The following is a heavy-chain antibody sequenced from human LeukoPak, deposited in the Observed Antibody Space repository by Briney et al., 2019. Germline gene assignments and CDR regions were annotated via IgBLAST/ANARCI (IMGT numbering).Heavy chain of an antibody. V-gene: IGHV4-30-2*01. Sequence: SETLSLTCTVSGGSLSSGGYYWSWIRQPPGKGLEWIGYIYHSGSTYYNPSLKSRVTISVDRPKNQFSLKLISVTAADTAVYYCARMSSSSLDYWGQGTLVTVSS. CDR1: GGSLSSGGYY. J-gene: IGHJ4*02. CDR3: ARMSSSSLDY. CDR2: IYHSGST. D-gene: IGHD6-6*01.